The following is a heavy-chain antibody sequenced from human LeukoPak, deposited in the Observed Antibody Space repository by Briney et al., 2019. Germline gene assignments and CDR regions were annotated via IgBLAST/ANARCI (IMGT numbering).Heavy chain of an antibody. CDR2: MNPNTGNT. D-gene: IGHD6-13*01. V-gene: IGHV1-8*01. CDR1: GYTFTSSD. CDR3: ARGQKDNGVSSSWYYYGMDV. J-gene: IGHJ6*02. Sequence: ASVKVSCKASGYTFTSSDINWVRQATGQGLEWMGWMNPNTGNTEYAQKFQGRVTMTSYTSISTAYMELSSLRSEDTAVYYCARGQKDNGVSSSWYYYGMDVWGQGTTVTVSS.